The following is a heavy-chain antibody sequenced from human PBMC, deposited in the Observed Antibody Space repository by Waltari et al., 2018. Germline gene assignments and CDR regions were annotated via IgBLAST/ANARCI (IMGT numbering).Heavy chain of an antibody. V-gene: IGHV3-33*01. CDR2: IWYDGSNK. Sequence: QVQLVESGGGVVQPGRSLRLSCAASGFTFSSYGMHWVRQAPGKGLEWVAVIWYDGSNKYYADSVKGRFTISRDNSKNTLYLQMNSLRAEDTAVYYCARGGGVRGRAYYYYYGMDVWGQGTTVTVSS. CDR1: GFTFSSYG. D-gene: IGHD3-10*01. CDR3: ARGGGVRGRAYYYYYGMDV. J-gene: IGHJ6*02.